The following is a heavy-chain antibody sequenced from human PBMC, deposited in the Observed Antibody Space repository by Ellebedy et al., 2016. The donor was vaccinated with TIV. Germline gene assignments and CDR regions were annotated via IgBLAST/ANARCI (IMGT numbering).Heavy chain of an antibody. CDR2: IKKDGSET. V-gene: IGHV3-7*03. D-gene: IGHD2-2*02. CDR3: ARDAYPYAMDV. J-gene: IGHJ6*02. CDR1: GFTFSNYW. Sequence: GESLKISCAVSGFTFSNYWMSWARQAPGKGLEGVATIKKDGSETHYVDSGKGRFTISRDNAKNSLYLQLNSLRVEDTALYYCARDAYPYAMDVWGQGTTVTVSS.